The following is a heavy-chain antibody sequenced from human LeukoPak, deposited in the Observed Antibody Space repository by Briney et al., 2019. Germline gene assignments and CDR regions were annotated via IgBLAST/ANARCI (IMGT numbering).Heavy chain of an antibody. D-gene: IGHD2-2*01. CDR2: MYYSGST. CDR3: ARLGSTFDI. J-gene: IGHJ3*02. CDR1: GGSISSYY. Sequence: KSSETLSLTRTVSGGSISSYYWNWVRQPPGKGLEWIGYMYYSGSTNYNPSLKSRVTISVDTSKNQFSLKLSSVTAADTAVYYCARLGSTFDIWGQGTMVTVSS. V-gene: IGHV4-59*08.